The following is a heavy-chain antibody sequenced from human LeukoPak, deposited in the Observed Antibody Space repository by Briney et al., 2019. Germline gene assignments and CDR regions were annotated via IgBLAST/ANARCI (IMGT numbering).Heavy chain of an antibody. CDR3: ERRIGGAGTSYFDY. Sequence: ASVKVSSKPSVYSFTAYYMHWVRQAPGQGLEWMGWINPNSVGTNYAQKFQGRVTMTRDTSISTAYMDLSRLRSDDTAVYYWERRIGGAGTSYFDYWGQGTLVTVSS. J-gene: IGHJ4*02. CDR1: VYSFTAYY. CDR2: INPNSVGT. D-gene: IGHD6-13*01. V-gene: IGHV1-2*02.